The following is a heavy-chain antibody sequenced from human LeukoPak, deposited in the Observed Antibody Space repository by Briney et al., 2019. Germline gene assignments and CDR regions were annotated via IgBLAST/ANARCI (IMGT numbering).Heavy chain of an antibody. CDR1: GYTFTDYT. CDR2: INGGSGNT. D-gene: IGHD3-10*01. V-gene: IGHV1-3*03. Sequence: GASVKVSCKASGYTFTDYTMHWPRQAPGQRLDWMGWINGGSGNTKYSPEFQGRVTITRDASASTAYMELSSLRSEDTAVYYCARSSGGSGSYYTWAPAYYFDYWGQGTLVTVSS. J-gene: IGHJ4*02. CDR3: ARSSGGSGSYYTWAPAYYFDY.